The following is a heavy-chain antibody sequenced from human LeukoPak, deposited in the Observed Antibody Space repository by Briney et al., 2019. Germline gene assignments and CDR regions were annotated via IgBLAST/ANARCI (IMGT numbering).Heavy chain of an antibody. CDR2: IYCSGSN. Sequence: PSQTLCLTCTVSGGSFSSGDYYWSWIRPPPGKGLEWIGYIYCSGSNYYNPSLKSRVTISVDTSKNQCSLELSSVTAADTAVYYCARDRGEHWGQGTLVTVSS. CDR1: GGSFSSGDYY. J-gene: IGHJ4*02. D-gene: IGHD4-17*01. CDR3: ARDRGEH. V-gene: IGHV4-30-4*01.